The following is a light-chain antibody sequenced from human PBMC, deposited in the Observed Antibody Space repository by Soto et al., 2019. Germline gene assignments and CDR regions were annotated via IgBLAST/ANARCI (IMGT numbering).Light chain of an antibody. V-gene: IGKV3-15*01. CDR2: EAS. CDR3: QQYNNWPPMYT. Sequence: EIVMTQSPATLSVSPGERVTLSCRASQSVGSNLAWYQQKPGQAPRLLIYEASTRATGIPARFSGSVSATEFTLTIGSLQSEDFAVYYCQQYNNWPPMYTFGQGAKLEIK. J-gene: IGKJ2*01. CDR1: QSVGSN.